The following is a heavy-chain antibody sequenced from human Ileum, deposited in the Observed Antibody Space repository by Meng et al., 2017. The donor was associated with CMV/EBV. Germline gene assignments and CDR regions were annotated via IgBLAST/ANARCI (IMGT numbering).Heavy chain of an antibody. CDR1: GFTFGNYE. J-gene: IGHJ4*02. V-gene: IGHV3-48*03. CDR2: IYTSDSTV. D-gene: IGHD2-21*01. Sequence: GEALKISCTTSGFTFGNYEINWVRQARGKGVERIAYIYTSDSTVFYADSVKGRFTISRDDAKNALYQQMNSLTDEDTALYCWAREEQSCGGDCQVYWGQGTLVTVSS. CDR3: AREEQSCGGDCQVY.